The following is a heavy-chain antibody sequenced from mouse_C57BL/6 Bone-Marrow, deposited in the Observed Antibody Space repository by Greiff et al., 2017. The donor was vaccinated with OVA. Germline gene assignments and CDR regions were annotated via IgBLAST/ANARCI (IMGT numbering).Heavy chain of an antibody. V-gene: IGHV1-64*01. J-gene: IGHJ4*01. CDR1: GYTFTSYW. CDR2: IHPNSGST. D-gene: IGHD2-1*01. Sequence: VQLQQPGAELVKPGASVKLSCKASGYTFTSYWMHWVKQRPGQGLEWIGMIHPNSGSTNYNEKFKSKATLTVDKSSSTAYMQLSSLTSEDSAVYYCARGGIYYGNYDLFYAMDYWGQGTSVTVSS. CDR3: ARGGIYYGNYDLFYAMDY.